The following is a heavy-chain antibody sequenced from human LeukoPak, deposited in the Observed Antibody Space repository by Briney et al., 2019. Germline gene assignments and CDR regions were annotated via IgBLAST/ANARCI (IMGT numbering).Heavy chain of an antibody. Sequence: ASVKVSCKASGYTFTGYYMHWVRQAPGQGLEWMGWINPNSGGTNYAQKFQGRVTMTRDTSINTAYMELSRLRSDGTAVYYCAWTFMITFGGVIDPFDYWGQGTLVTVSS. CDR2: INPNSGGT. D-gene: IGHD3-16*02. J-gene: IGHJ4*02. V-gene: IGHV1-2*02. CDR1: GYTFTGYY. CDR3: AWTFMITFGGVIDPFDY.